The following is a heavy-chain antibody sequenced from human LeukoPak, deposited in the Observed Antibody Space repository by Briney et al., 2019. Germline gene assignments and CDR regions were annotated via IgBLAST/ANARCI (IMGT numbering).Heavy chain of an antibody. J-gene: IGHJ4*02. V-gene: IGHV3-74*01. D-gene: IGHD6-13*01. CDR1: GVTFTSYS. Sequence: GGSLRLSCAASGVTFTSYSIHWVRHAPGQGLEWVSRVIREGSATNYADSVKGRFTITRDKAKNTLYLQMSSLRAGDTAVYYCARGQFNVAAAGHASYYFDYWGQGTQVTDSS. CDR3: ARGQFNVAAAGHASYYFDY. CDR2: VIREGSAT.